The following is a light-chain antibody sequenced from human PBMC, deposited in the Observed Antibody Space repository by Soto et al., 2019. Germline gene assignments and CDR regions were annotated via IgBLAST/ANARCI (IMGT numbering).Light chain of an antibody. CDR2: VAS. CDR3: QQYVGSPLYT. Sequence: EIVLTQSPGTLSLSPGERATLSCRASQSVSSNYLAWYQQRPGQAPRLLISVASSRATGIPDRFIGSGSGTYFTLTIPRLEPEDFAVYYCQQYVGSPLYTFAQGTKVEI. J-gene: IGKJ2*01. CDR1: QSVSSNY. V-gene: IGKV3-20*01.